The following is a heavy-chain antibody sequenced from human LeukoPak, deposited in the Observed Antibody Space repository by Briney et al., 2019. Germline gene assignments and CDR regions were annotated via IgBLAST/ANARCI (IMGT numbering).Heavy chain of an antibody. D-gene: IGHD3-10*01. J-gene: IGHJ4*02. Sequence: GGSLRLSCAASGFTFSSYSMNWVRQAPGKGLEWVSSISSSSSYIYYADSVKGRFTISRGNAKNSLYLQMNSLRAEDTAVYYCARAQLWFGEEYWGQGTLVTVSS. CDR1: GFTFSSYS. V-gene: IGHV3-21*01. CDR2: ISSSSSYI. CDR3: ARAQLWFGEEY.